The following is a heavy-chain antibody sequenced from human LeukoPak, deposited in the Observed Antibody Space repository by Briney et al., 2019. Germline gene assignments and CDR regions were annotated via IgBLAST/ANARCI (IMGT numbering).Heavy chain of an antibody. J-gene: IGHJ3*02. D-gene: IGHD1-26*01. Sequence: SETLSLTCTVSGGSISSSSYYWGWIRQPPGKGLEWIGSIYYSGSTYYNPSLKSRVTISVDTSKNQFSLKLSSVTAADTAVYYCARIIVGAPKAFDIWGQGTMVTVSS. CDR1: GGSISSSSYY. CDR3: ARIIVGAPKAFDI. CDR2: IYYSGST. V-gene: IGHV4-39*07.